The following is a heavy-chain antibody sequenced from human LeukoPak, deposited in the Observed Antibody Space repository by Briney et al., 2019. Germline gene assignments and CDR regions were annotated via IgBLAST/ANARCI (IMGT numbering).Heavy chain of an antibody. CDR3: AKAYCSGGACSLDY. J-gene: IGHJ4*02. V-gene: IGHV3-23*01. CDR1: GFTFSDYA. Sequence: GGSLRLSCAASGFTFSDYAMTWVRQAPGKGLEWVLGIRGSGDSTDYADSVKGRFTFSRDNSKNTLYLQMNSLRAEDTAVYYCAKAYCSGGACSLDYWGQGTLVTVSS. CDR2: IRGSGDST. D-gene: IGHD2-15*01.